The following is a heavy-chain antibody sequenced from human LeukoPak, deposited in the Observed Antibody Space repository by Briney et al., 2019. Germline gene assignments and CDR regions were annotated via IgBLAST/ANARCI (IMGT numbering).Heavy chain of an antibody. J-gene: IGHJ4*02. CDR3: AKGDIVVVVAAPKQPMYH. CDR1: GFTFSSYA. CDR2: ISYDGSNK. Sequence: PGGSLRLSCVASGFTFSSYAMHWVRQAPGKGLEWVAVISYDGSNKYYAGSVKGRFTISRDNSKNTLYLQMNSLRAEDTAVYYCAKGDIVVVVAAPKQPMYHWGQGTLVTVSS. D-gene: IGHD2-15*01. V-gene: IGHV3-30*04.